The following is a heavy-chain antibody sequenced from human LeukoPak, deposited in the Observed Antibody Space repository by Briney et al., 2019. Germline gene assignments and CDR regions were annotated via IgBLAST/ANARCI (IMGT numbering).Heavy chain of an antibody. Sequence: GASVKVSCKASGYTFTSYYMHWVRQAPGQGLEWMGIINPSGGSTSYAQKFQGRVTMTRDTSTNTVYMELSSLRSEDTALYFCAHICSSTGCYLDYWGQGTLVTVSS. J-gene: IGHJ4*02. CDR2: INPSGGST. CDR1: GYTFTSYY. CDR3: AHICSSTGCYLDY. D-gene: IGHD2-2*01. V-gene: IGHV1-46*01.